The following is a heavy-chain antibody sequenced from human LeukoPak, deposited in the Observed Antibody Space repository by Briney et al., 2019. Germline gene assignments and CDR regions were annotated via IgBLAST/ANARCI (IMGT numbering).Heavy chain of an antibody. CDR2: ISGDGGST. CDR1: GFMFHDYA. D-gene: IGHD6-19*01. V-gene: IGHV3-43*02. J-gene: IGHJ4*02. Sequence: GESLGLSCAAPGFMFHDYAIHWVRQAPGKGLEWVSLISGDGGSTFYADSVKGRSTISRDNSKNSLYLQMNSLRSDDTALYYCARESESSGWYDYWGQGTLVTVSS. CDR3: ARESESSGWYDY.